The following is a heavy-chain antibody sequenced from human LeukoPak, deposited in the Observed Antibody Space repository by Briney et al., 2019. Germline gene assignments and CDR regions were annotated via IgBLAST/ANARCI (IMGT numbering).Heavy chain of an antibody. CDR2: IFSSGIHT. Sequence: GGSLRLSCAASGFTFSDYSMNWLRQAPGKGLEWVSYIFSSGIHTNYADSVKGRFTISRDNAENSLFQQMSSLKAEDTAVYYCARAGTGEGALDIWGQGTMVTVSS. J-gene: IGHJ3*02. V-gene: IGHV3-11*05. CDR1: GFTFSDYS. D-gene: IGHD7-27*01. CDR3: ARAGTGEGALDI.